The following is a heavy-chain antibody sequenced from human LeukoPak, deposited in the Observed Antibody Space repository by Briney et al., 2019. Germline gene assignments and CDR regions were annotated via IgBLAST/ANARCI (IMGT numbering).Heavy chain of an antibody. J-gene: IGHJ4*02. D-gene: IGHD2-15*01. CDR2: IYTSGST. CDR3: AISSGGNSPFDY. CDR1: GGSISNGNYY. V-gene: IGHV4-61*09. Sequence: SETLSLTCTVSGGSISNGNYYWSWLRPPAGKGLEWFGHIYTSGSTNYKPAVKSRVTISVDTSKNQFSLKLSSVTAADTAVYYCAISSGGNSPFDYWGQGTLVTVSS.